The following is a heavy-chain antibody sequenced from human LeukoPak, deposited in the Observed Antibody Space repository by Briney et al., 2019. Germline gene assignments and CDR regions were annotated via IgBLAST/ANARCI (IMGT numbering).Heavy chain of an antibody. D-gene: IGHD5-18*01. CDR3: ARGGPIGQLWSWY. Sequence: KPSETLSLTCAVHGGSFSDYYWSWIRQPPGKGLEWIGEINHSGSTNYNPSLKSRVTISVDTSKNQFSLKLSSVTAADTAVYYCARGGPIGQLWSWYWGQGTLVTVSS. V-gene: IGHV4-34*01. J-gene: IGHJ4*02. CDR2: INHSGST. CDR1: GGSFSDYY.